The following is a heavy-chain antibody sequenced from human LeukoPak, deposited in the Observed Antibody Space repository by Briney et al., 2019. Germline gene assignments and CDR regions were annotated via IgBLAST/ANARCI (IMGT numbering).Heavy chain of an antibody. D-gene: IGHD3-9*01. J-gene: IGHJ4*02. Sequence: PSETLSLTCAVYGGSFSGYYWSWIRQPPGKGLEWIGEINHSGSTNYNPSLKSRVTISVDTSKNQFSLKLSSVTAADTAVYYCARGVYGDILTGRIDYWGQGTLVTVSS. CDR1: GGSFSGYY. V-gene: IGHV4-34*01. CDR3: ARGVYGDILTGRIDY. CDR2: INHSGST.